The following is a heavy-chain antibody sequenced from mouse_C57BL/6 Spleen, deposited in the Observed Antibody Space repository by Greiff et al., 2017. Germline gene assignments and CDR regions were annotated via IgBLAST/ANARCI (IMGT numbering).Heavy chain of an antibody. J-gene: IGHJ4*01. CDR1: GYTFTDYN. Sequence: EVQLQQSGPELVKPGASVKIPCKASGYTFTDYNMDWVKQSHGKSLEWIGDINPNNGGTIYNQKFKGKATLTVDKSSSTAYMELRSLTSEDTAVYYCARSLYYYGSSYDAMDYWGQGTSVTVSS. D-gene: IGHD1-1*01. CDR2: INPNNGGT. CDR3: ARSLYYYGSSYDAMDY. V-gene: IGHV1-18*01.